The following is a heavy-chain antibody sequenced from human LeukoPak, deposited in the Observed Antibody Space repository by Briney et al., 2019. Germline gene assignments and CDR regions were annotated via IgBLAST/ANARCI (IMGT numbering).Heavy chain of an antibody. CDR3: ARDLPSAADAFDI. Sequence: SETLSLTCTVSGGSIDSYYWSWIRQPPGKGLEWIGYVYYSDTTNYNPSLKSRVTISIDTSKNQFSLKLNSATAVDTAVYYCARDLPSAADAFDIWGQGTMVTVSS. D-gene: IGHD2-2*01. CDR1: GGSIDSYY. CDR2: VYYSDTT. J-gene: IGHJ3*02. V-gene: IGHV4-59*01.